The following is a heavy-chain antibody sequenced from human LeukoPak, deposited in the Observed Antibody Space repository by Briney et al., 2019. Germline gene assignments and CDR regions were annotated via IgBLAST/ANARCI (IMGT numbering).Heavy chain of an antibody. V-gene: IGHV4-39*01. D-gene: IGHD5-18*01. J-gene: IGHJ4*02. CDR2: LYYSGST. CDR3: ARSIQLWDYYFDY. CDR1: GGSISSSAYY. Sequence: PSETLSLTCTVSGGSISSSAYYWGWIRQPPGKGLEWIGSLYYSGSTYYNPSLKSRVTISVDTSKKQFSLKLTSVTAADTAVYYCARSIQLWDYYFDYWGQGTLVTVSS.